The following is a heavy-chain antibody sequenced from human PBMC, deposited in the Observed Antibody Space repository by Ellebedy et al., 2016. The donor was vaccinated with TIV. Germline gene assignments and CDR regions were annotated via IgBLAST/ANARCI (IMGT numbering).Heavy chain of an antibody. V-gene: IGHV4-39*01. Sequence: GSLRLSXTVSGGPISTNILHLVSIRPPPGKGLVWIGTTSYGGTTFFYPSLTSLITMSVDTSKNQFSRKLSSVTAADTAVYYCARHRPNYDYVASWGQGILVTVSS. CDR3: ARHRPNYDYVAS. D-gene: IGHD5-12*01. J-gene: IGHJ4*02. CDR2: TSYGGTT. CDR1: GGPISTNILH.